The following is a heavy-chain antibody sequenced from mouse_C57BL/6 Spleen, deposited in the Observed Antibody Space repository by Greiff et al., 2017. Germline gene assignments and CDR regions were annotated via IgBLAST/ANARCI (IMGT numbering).Heavy chain of an antibody. CDR3: ARDPFYYGNYPAWFAY. J-gene: IGHJ3*01. CDR1: GFTFSSYA. CDR2: ISDGGSYT. D-gene: IGHD2-1*01. V-gene: IGHV5-4*01. Sequence: EVKLMESGGGLVKPGGSLKLSCAASGFTFSSYAMSWVRQTPEKRLEWVATISDGGSYTYYPDNVKGRFTISRDNAKNNLYLQMSHLKSEDTAMYYCARDPFYYGNYPAWFAYWGQGTLVTVSA.